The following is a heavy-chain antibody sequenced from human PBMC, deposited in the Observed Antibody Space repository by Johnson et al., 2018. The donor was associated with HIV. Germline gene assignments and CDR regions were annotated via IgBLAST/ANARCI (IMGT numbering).Heavy chain of an antibody. J-gene: IGHJ3*02. CDR3: AGEAPREFHGYGGDGFDI. V-gene: IGHV3-11*01. CDR2: ISSSGSTI. CDR1: GFGFRDYY. D-gene: IGHD3-16*01. Sequence: VQLVESGGGLVKPGGSLRLSCVVSGFGFRDYYMSWLRHSPAKGLEWVSYISSSGSTIYYADSVQGRFTISRDNATNALYLQMNSRRAEDTALYYCAGEAPREFHGYGGDGFDIWGQGTMVTVSS.